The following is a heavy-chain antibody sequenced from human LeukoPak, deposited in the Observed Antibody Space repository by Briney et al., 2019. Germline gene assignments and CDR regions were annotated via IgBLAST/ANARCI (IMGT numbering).Heavy chain of an antibody. Sequence: GGSLRLSCAASGFNVSNYYMHGLGQPPRKGLEGVSLIYSVGSIYYADSVKGRFIISRDNSKNTLYLQFNSLRAEDTAVYYCAREPPMGRYYRGMYVWGQGTTVTVSS. CDR2: IYSVGSI. V-gene: IGHV3-66*01. D-gene: IGHD3-10*01. CDR1: GFNVSNYY. J-gene: IGHJ6*02. CDR3: AREPPMGRYYRGMYV.